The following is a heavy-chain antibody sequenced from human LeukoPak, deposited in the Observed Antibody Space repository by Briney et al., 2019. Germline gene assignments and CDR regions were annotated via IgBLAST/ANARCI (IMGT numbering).Heavy chain of an antibody. V-gene: IGHV3-20*04. CDR1: GFIFSDYS. CDR2: INWNGGST. J-gene: IGHJ4*02. D-gene: IGHD3-22*01. Sequence: GSLRLSCAASGFIFSDYSMSWVRQAPGKGLEWVSGINWNGGSTGYADSVKGRFTISRDNAKNSLYLQMNSLRAEDTALYYCARAKGEYYDSSGYLGIDYWGQGTLVTVSS. CDR3: ARAKGEYYDSSGYLGIDY.